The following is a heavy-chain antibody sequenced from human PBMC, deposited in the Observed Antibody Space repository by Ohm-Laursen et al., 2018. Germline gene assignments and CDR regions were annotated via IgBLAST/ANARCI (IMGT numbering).Heavy chain of an antibody. V-gene: IGHV3-13*04. CDR2: IGKSGDT. Sequence: SLRLSCAAFGYTFTDYDMHWVRQQTEKGLESIAQIGKSGDTYYAGSVKGRFSISRDNAKKSLYLQMDSLRAEDTAVYYCVRDPSGWGLDVWGQGTTVTVCS. CDR3: VRDPSGWGLDV. J-gene: IGHJ6*02. D-gene: IGHD2-15*01. CDR1: GYTFTDYD.